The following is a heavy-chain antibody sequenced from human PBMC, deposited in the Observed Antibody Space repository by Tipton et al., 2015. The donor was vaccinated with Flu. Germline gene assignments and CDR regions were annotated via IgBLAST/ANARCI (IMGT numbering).Heavy chain of an antibody. J-gene: IGHJ4*02. V-gene: IGHV3-30*01. CDR2: ISYDGSNK. CDR3: AIVPY. CDR1: GFTFSSYA. Sequence: SLRLSCAASGFTFSSYAMHWVRQAPGKGLEWVAVISYDGSNKYYADSVKGRFTISRDNSKNTLYLQMNSLRAEDTAVYYCAIVPYWGQGTLVTVSS.